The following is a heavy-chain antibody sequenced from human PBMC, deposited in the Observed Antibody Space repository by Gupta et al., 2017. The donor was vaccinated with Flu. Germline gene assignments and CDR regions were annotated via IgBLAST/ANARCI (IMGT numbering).Heavy chain of an antibody. CDR3: AKDLIELWNQDGSGSAFDA. D-gene: IGHD3-10*01. CDR2: MTEDAERE. Sequence: QVRLIESGGGVVQPGGSLRLSCEASGFTFSRTGMNWARQGPGKGLEWVAAMTEDAEREVLADSGKGRGTVSRDNSKNTVLLQMSGLRPEETAIYYCAKDLIELWNQDGSGSAFDAWGPGTTVTVSS. CDR1: GFTFSRTG. V-gene: IGHV3-30*18. J-gene: IGHJ3*01.